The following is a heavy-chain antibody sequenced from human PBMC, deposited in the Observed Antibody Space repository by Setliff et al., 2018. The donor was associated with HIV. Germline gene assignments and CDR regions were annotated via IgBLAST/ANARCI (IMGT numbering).Heavy chain of an antibody. D-gene: IGHD3-16*01. Sequence: ETLSLTCNVSGGSIRSSSYYWGWIRQPPGNGLEWIGTIYYRGSTYYNPSLKSRVTISMDPSKTPFSLNLNSVTATDTAVYYCAKRTFGSGRLDPWGQGTLVTVSS. J-gene: IGHJ5*02. CDR3: AKRTFGSGRLDP. CDR1: GGSIRSSSYY. V-gene: IGHV4-39*07. CDR2: IYYRGST.